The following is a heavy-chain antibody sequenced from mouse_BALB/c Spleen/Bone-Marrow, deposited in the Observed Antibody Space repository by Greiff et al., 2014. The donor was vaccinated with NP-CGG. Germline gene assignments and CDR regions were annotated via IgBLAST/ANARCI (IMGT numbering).Heavy chain of an antibody. CDR2: IWAVGST. J-gene: IGHJ2*01. V-gene: IGHV2-9*02. CDR1: GFSLTNYG. D-gene: IGHD2-3*01. Sequence: VKLVESRPGPGTPSQSLSITCNVSGFSLTNYGVHWVRQPPGKGLEWLGGIWAVGSTNYNSAFMSRLSISKDNSKSQVFLKMNRLQTDVTAMYYCARERENDGYYDIDYWGQGTILTVSS. CDR3: ARERENDGYYDIDY.